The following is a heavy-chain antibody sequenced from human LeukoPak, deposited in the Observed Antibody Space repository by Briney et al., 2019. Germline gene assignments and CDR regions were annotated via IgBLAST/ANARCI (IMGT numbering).Heavy chain of an antibody. J-gene: IGHJ4*02. CDR3: ANREEAVAGTIEN. CDR1: RFTFSNYG. V-gene: IGHV3-48*01. D-gene: IGHD6-19*01. CDR2: INSRSSTI. Sequence: QPGGSLRLSCAASRFTFSNYGVNWVRQAPGKGLEWVSYINSRSSTIYYADSVRGRFTISRDNAKNSLYLQMNSLKAEDTAIYYCANREEAVAGTIENWGQGTLVTVSS.